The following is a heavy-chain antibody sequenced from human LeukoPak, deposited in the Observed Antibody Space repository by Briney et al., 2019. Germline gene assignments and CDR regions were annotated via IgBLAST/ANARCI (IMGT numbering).Heavy chain of an antibody. Sequence: ASVKVSCKASGYIFTSYGISWVRQAPGQGLEWMGWISAYNGNTNYAQKLQGRVTMTTDTSTSTAYMELRSLRSDDTAVYYCARGLGYCSSTSCHGDYWGQGTLVTVSS. D-gene: IGHD2-2*01. J-gene: IGHJ4*02. CDR3: ARGLGYCSSTSCHGDY. CDR1: GYIFTSYG. CDR2: ISAYNGNT. V-gene: IGHV1-18*01.